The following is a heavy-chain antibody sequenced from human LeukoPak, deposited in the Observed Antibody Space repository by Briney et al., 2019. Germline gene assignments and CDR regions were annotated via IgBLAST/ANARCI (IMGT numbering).Heavy chain of an antibody. J-gene: IGHJ3*02. CDR1: GGSISSYY. CDR3: ARATYYDSSGYYYDAYAFDI. D-gene: IGHD3-22*01. V-gene: IGHV4-59*01. CDR2: IYYSGST. Sequence: KPSETVSLTCTVSGGSISSYYWSWIRQPPGKGLEWIGYIYYSGSTNYNPSLKSRVTISVDTSKNQFSLKLSSVTAADAAVYYCARATYYDSSGYYYDAYAFDIWGQGTMVTVSS.